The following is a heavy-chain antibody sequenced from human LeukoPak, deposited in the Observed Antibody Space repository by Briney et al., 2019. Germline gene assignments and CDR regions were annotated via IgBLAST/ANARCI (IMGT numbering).Heavy chain of an antibody. CDR2: IYHSGST. J-gene: IGHJ5*02. CDR1: GYSISSGYY. Sequence: SETLSLTCTVSGYSISSGYYWGWIRQPPGKGLEWIGSIYHSGSTYYNPSLKSRVTISVDTSKNQFSLKLSSVTAADTAVYYCARAGLGANWFDPWGQGALVTVSS. V-gene: IGHV4-38-2*02. CDR3: ARAGLGANWFDP. D-gene: IGHD3-16*01.